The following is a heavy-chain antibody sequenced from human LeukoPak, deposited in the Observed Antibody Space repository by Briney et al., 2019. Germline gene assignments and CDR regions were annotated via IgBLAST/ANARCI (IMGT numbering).Heavy chain of an antibody. CDR3: ARQYTAMGPFDY. Sequence: SETLSLTCAVYGGSFSGYYWSWIRRPPGKGLEWIGEINHSGSTNYNPSLKSRVTISVDTSKNQFSLKLSSVTAADTAVYYCARQYTAMGPFDYWGQGTLVTVSS. D-gene: IGHD5-18*01. CDR2: INHSGST. CDR1: GGSFSGYY. J-gene: IGHJ4*02. V-gene: IGHV4-34*01.